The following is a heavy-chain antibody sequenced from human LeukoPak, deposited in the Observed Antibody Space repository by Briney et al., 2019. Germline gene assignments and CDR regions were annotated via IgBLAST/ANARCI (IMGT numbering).Heavy chain of an antibody. CDR2: ISYDGSNK. CDR1: GFTFSSYG. CDR3: ARDRRWLQFKYYYYYGMDV. J-gene: IGHJ6*02. V-gene: IGHV3-30*03. Sequence: GGSLRLSCAASGFTFSSYGMHWVRQAPGKGLEWVAVISYDGSNKYYADSVKGRFTISRDNSKNTLYLQMNSLRAEDTAVYYCARDRRWLQFKYYYYYGMDVWGQGTTVTVSS. D-gene: IGHD5-24*01.